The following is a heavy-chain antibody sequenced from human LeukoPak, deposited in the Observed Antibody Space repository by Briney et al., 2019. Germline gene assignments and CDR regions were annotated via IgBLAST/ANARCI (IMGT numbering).Heavy chain of an antibody. J-gene: IGHJ4*02. D-gene: IGHD1-26*01. Sequence: PGGSLRLSCAASGFTFSSYAMHWVRQAPGKGLEWVAVISYDGSNKYYADSLKGRFTISRDNSKNTLYLQMNSLRAEDTAVYYCAGEGDILLDYWGQGTLVTVSS. V-gene: IGHV3-30*04. CDR1: GFTFSSYA. CDR3: AGEGDILLDY. CDR2: ISYDGSNK.